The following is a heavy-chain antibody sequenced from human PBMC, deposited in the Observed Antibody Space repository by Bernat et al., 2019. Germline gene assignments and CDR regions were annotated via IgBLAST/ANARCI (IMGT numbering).Heavy chain of an antibody. V-gene: IGHV4-59*01. CDR3: AGPDDAFDI. CDR2: IYYSGST. CDR1: GGSISSYY. Sequence: QVQLQESGPGLVKPSETLSLTCTVSGGSISSYYWSWIRQPPGKGLEWIGYIYYSGSTNYNPSLKSRVTISVDTSKNQFSLKLSSVTAADTAVYYCAGPDDAFDIWGQGTMVTVSS. J-gene: IGHJ3*02.